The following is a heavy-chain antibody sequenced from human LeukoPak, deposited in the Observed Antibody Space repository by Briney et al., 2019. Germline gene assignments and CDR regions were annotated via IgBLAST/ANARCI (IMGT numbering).Heavy chain of an antibody. V-gene: IGHV3-23*01. Sequence: GGSLRLSCAASGFTFNTYAMSWVRQAPGKGLEWVSAISDSGASTYYADSVKGRFTISRDNSKNTLHLHMHSLRAVDTAVYYCAKGKGSSSSSIDWWGQGTLVTVSS. J-gene: IGHJ4*02. D-gene: IGHD2-15*01. CDR1: GFTFNTYA. CDR3: AKGKGSSSSSIDW. CDR2: ISDSGAST.